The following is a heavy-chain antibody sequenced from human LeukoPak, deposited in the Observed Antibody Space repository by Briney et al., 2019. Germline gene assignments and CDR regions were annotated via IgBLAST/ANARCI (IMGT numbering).Heavy chain of an antibody. Sequence: ASVKVSCKASGYTFTSYGINWVRQAPGEGLEWMGWISADNGNTNYAQKFQGRVTMTTDTSTSTAYMELRSLRSDDTAVYYCARLPGYSSGCYLLPTDCGAQGTLATVSS. D-gene: IGHD6-25*01. CDR1: GYTFTSYG. CDR2: ISADNGNT. V-gene: IGHV1-18*01. J-gene: IGHJ4*02. CDR3: ARLPGYSSGCYLLPTDC.